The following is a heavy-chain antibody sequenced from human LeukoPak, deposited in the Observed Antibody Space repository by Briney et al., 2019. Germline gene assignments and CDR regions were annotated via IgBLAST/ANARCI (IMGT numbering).Heavy chain of an antibody. CDR3: AAADYYDSSGYYPYAFHI. J-gene: IGHJ3*02. D-gene: IGHD3-22*01. CDR2: IVVDSGNT. Sequence: TSVKVSCKASGFTFTRSAMQWVRQARGQRLEWIGWIVVDSGNTNYAQTFQERVTITRDMSTSTAYMELSSLRSEDTAVYYCAAADYYDSSGYYPYAFHIWGQGTMVTVSS. CDR1: GFTFTRSA. V-gene: IGHV1-58*02.